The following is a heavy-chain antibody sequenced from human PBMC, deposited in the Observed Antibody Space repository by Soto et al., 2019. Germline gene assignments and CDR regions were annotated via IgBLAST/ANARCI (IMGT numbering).Heavy chain of an antibody. V-gene: IGHV1-69*01. CDR1: GGTFSNYA. CDR2: IIPLFGTT. CDR3: ASGEGVEVRPKKDGFDF. D-gene: IGHD3-10*01. J-gene: IGHJ3*01. Sequence: QVRLVQSGAEVRKPGYSVRVSCKASGGTFSNYAFSWVRQAPGQGLEWMGAIIPLFGTTRYAQKFQGRFTITADDSTSTAYMDLSGLRSEDTAMYYSASGEGVEVRPKKDGFDFWGQGTMVTVSA.